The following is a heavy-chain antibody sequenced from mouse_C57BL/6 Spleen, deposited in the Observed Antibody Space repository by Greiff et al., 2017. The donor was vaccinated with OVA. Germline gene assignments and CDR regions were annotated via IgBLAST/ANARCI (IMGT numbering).Heavy chain of an antibody. V-gene: IGHV1-50*01. J-gene: IGHJ3*01. CDR2: IDPSDSYT. Sequence: VQLQQPGAELVKPGASVKLSCKASGYTFTSYWMQWVKQRPGQGLEWIGEIDPSDSYTNYNQKFKGKATLTVDTSSITAYMQLSSLTSEDSAVYYCARATFAYWGQGTLVTVSA. CDR1: GYTFTSYW. CDR3: ARATFAY.